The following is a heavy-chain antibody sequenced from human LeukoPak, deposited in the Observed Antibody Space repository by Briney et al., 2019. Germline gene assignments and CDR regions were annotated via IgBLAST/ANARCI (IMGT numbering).Heavy chain of an antibody. D-gene: IGHD2-21*02. V-gene: IGHV4-34*01. CDR2: IHHRAGA. CDR3: ARGPVRDDGLTGISYYFGLDV. Sequence: SETLSLTCAVSGGSFTDYYWSWIRHLPGKGLEWIGEIHHRAGANYNPSLWGRVTISADTSKNQFSLHLTSVTAADTATFYCARGPVRDDGLTGISYYFGLDVWGHGITVTVFS. J-gene: IGHJ6*02. CDR1: GGSFTDYY.